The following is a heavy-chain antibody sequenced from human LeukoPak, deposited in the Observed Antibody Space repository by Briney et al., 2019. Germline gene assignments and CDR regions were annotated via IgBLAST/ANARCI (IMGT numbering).Heavy chain of an antibody. D-gene: IGHD1-26*01. CDR1: GFIFSTYS. CDR2: ISSSRSTI. Sequence: GGSLRLSCAASGFIFSTYSLNWVRQAPGKGLEWVSYISSSRSTIYYADSVEGRFTISRDNAKNSLYLQMNSLGAEDTAVYYCARGEWELRPFDHWGQGTLVTVSS. J-gene: IGHJ4*02. V-gene: IGHV3-48*01. CDR3: ARGEWELRPFDH.